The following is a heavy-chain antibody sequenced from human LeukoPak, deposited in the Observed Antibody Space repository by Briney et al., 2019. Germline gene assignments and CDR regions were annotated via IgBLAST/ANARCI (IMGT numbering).Heavy chain of an antibody. CDR2: IYPGDSDT. V-gene: IGHV5-51*01. J-gene: IGHJ4*02. CDR1: GYTFTVYW. Sequence: ESLKISCRGSGYTFTVYWIAWVRQMPGKGLEWMGIIYPGDSDTKYSPSFQGQVTISADKSINTAYLQWSSLKASDTAIYYCAKYFGSGSYYLDYWGQGTLVTVSS. D-gene: IGHD3-10*01. CDR3: AKYFGSGSYYLDY.